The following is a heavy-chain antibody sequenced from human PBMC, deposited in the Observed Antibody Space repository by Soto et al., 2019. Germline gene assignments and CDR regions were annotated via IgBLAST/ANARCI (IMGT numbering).Heavy chain of an antibody. CDR2: ISSIRDSTK. CDR3: ARDCDGHDCLDY. Sequence: EVHLVESGGGLVQPGGSLRLSCAASGFTFSSYEMNWVRQAPGKGLEWVSYISSIRDSTKYYADSVKGRFTISRDNAKNSLYLQMNSLRAEDTAVYYCARDCDGHDCLDYWGQGTLVTVSS. D-gene: IGHD2-21*02. CDR1: GFTFSSYE. J-gene: IGHJ4*02. V-gene: IGHV3-48*03.